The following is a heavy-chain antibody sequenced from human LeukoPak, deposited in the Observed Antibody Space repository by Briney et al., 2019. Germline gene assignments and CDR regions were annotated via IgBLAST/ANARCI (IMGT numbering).Heavy chain of an antibody. V-gene: IGHV3-15*01. Sequence: GGSLRLSCAASGFTFSNAWMSWVRQAPGKGLEWVGRIKSKTDGGTTDYAAPVKGRFTISRDDSKNTLYLQMNSLRAEDTAVYYCARVRPEIEAVVAVYYSDYWGQGTLVTVSS. CDR2: IKSKTDGGTT. D-gene: IGHD2-15*01. J-gene: IGHJ4*02. CDR1: GFTFSNAW. CDR3: ARVRPEIEAVVAVYYSDY.